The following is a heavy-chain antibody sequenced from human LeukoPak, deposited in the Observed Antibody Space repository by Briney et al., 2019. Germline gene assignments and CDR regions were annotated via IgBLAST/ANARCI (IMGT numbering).Heavy chain of an antibody. CDR2: IYPGDSDT. J-gene: IGHJ4*02. V-gene: IGHV5-51*01. D-gene: IGHD1-20*01. Sequence: PGESLKISCKGFGYNFAAYWITWVRQMPGKGLEWMGIIYPGDSDTRYSPSFQGQVTISADKSISTAFLQWNSLKASDTAIYYCAKLTGDQNFWGQGTLVTLSS. CDR3: AKLTGDQNF. CDR1: GYNFAAYW.